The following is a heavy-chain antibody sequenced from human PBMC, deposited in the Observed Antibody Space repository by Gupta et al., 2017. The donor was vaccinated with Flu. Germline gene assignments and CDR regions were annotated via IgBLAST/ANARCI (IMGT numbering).Heavy chain of an antibody. V-gene: IGHV3-7*04. CDR3: ARGELNCGGDCYDP. CDR1: GFPFSSYW. J-gene: IGHJ5*02. D-gene: IGHD2-21*01. Sequence: EVQLVESGGGLVQPGGSLRLSCAASGFPFSSYWMSWVRQAPGKGLEWVANIKQDGSEKYYVDSVKGRFTISRDNAKNSLYLQMNSLRAEDTAVYYCARGELNCGGDCYDPWGQGTLVTVSS. CDR2: IKQDGSEK.